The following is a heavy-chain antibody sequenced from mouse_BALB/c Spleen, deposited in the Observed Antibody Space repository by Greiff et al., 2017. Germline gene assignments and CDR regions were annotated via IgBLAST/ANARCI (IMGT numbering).Heavy chain of an antibody. Sequence: VQLKESGAELVRSGASVKLSCTASGFNIKDYYMHWVKQRPEQGLAWIGWIDPENGDTEYAPKFQGKATMTADTSSNTAYLQLSSLTSEDTDVYYCNAWGGNYFPFDYWGQGTTLTVSS. V-gene: IGHV14-4*02. CDR2: IDPENGDT. CDR1: GFNIKDYY. J-gene: IGHJ2*01. CDR3: NAWGGNYFPFDY. D-gene: IGHD2-1*01.